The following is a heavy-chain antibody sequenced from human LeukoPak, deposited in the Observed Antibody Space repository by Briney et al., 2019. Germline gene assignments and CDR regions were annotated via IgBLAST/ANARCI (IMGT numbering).Heavy chain of an antibody. V-gene: IGHV4-31*03. Sequence: SETLSLTCTVSGGSISSGGYYWNWIRQHPGKGLEWIGYIYYSGSIHYNPSLKSRVTISVDTSKNQFSLKLSSVTAADTAVYYCARSPQVPAAIEGNWFDSWGQGTLVTASS. CDR1: GGSISSGGYY. D-gene: IGHD2-2*01. J-gene: IGHJ5*01. CDR3: ARSPQVPAAIEGNWFDS. CDR2: IYYSGSI.